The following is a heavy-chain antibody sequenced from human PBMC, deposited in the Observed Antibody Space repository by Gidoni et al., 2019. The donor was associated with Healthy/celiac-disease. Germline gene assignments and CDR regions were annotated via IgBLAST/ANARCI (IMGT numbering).Heavy chain of an antibody. CDR1: GFTLRSYG. D-gene: IGHD3-3*01. V-gene: IGHV3-33*01. CDR2: RWYDGSNK. CDR3: ARRGDDFWSGYAPYYYYMDV. Sequence: QVQLVESGGGVVQPGMSLRLSCAASGFTLRSYGLPWVRQAPGKGLEWVAVRWYDGSNKYYADSVKGRFTISRDNSKNTLYLQMNSLRAEDTAVYYCARRGDDFWSGYAPYYYYMDVWGKGTTVTVSS. J-gene: IGHJ6*03.